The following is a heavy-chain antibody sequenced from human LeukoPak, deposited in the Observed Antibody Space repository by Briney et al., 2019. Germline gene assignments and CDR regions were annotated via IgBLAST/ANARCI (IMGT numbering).Heavy chain of an antibody. D-gene: IGHD1-26*01. CDR2: ISSSSSYI. V-gene: IGHV3-21*01. Sequence: GGSLRLSCAASGFTFSSYSMNWVRQAPGKGLEWVSSISSSSSYIYYADSVKGRFTISRDNAKNSLYLQMNNLRAEDTAVYYCARSESEWEHEDYWGQGTLVTVSS. CDR3: ARSESEWEHEDY. J-gene: IGHJ4*02. CDR1: GFTFSSYS.